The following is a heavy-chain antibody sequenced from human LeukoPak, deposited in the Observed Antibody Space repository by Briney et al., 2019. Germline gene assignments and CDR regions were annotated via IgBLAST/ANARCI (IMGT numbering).Heavy chain of an antibody. D-gene: IGHD2-21*02. CDR2: INHSGST. Sequence: SETLSLTCAVYGGSFSGYYWSWIRQPPGKGLEWIGEINHSGSTNYNPSLKSRVTISVDTSKNQFSLKLSSVTAADTAVYYCARQYCGGDCYLPFCYYGMDVWGQGTTVTVSS. CDR3: ARQYCGGDCYLPFCYYGMDV. J-gene: IGHJ6*02. V-gene: IGHV4-34*01. CDR1: GGSFSGYY.